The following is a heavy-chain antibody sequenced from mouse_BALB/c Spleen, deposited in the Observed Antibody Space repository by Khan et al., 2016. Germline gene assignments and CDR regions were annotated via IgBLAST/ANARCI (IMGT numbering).Heavy chain of an antibody. V-gene: IGHV1-54*01. J-gene: IGHJ3*01. CDR1: GYAFTNYL. CDR2: INPGSGGT. D-gene: IGHD2-14*01. Sequence: QVQLQQSGAELVRPGTSVKVSCKASGYAFTNYLIEWVKQRPGQGLEWIGVINPGSGGTNYNEKFKGKATLTADKSSSTAYMQLSSLTSDDSAVYFCARVYEGFAYWGQGTLVTVSA. CDR3: ARVYEGFAY.